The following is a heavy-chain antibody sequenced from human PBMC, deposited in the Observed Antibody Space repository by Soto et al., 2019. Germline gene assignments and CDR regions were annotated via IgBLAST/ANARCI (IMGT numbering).Heavy chain of an antibody. CDR1: GFTFSSYA. CDR2: ISYDGSNK. J-gene: IGHJ5*02. V-gene: IGHV3-30-3*01. CDR3: ARDKKGKPQLNWFDP. Sequence: QVQLVESGGGVVQPGRSLRLSCAASGFTFSSYAMHWVRQAPGTGLEWVAVISYDGSNKYYADSVKGRFTISRDNSKNTLYLHMNSLRAEDTAVYYCARDKKGKPQLNWFDPWGQGTLVTVSS. D-gene: IGHD6-13*01.